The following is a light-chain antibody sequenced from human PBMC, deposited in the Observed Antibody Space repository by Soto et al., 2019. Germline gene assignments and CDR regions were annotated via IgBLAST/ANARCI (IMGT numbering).Light chain of an antibody. CDR1: SSDVGGYNY. CDR3: SSYTSSSTYV. CDR2: DVS. V-gene: IGLV2-14*01. J-gene: IGLJ1*01. Sequence: LTQPASVSGSPGQSIAISCIGSSSDVGGYNYVSWHQQHPGKAPKVVIYDVSNRPSGVSDRFSGSKSGNTASLTISGLQAEDEADYYCSSYTSSSTYVFGTGTKDTVL.